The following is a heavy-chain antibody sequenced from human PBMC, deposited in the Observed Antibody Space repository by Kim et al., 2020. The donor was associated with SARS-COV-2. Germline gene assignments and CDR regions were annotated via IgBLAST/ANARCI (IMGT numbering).Heavy chain of an antibody. D-gene: IGHD5-18*01. V-gene: IGHV1-69*05. CDR1: GDTFSSYA. CDR3: GRGDGYNYGHFDF. J-gene: IGHJ4*02. CDR2: IIPIFGAA. Sequence: SVKVSCKASGDTFSSYAINWVRQAPGQGPEWMGDIIPIFGAAYYAQNFTGRVSITTDTSTNTAYLELSRLRSEDTAVYYCGRGDGYNYGHFDFWGQGTLVTVSS.